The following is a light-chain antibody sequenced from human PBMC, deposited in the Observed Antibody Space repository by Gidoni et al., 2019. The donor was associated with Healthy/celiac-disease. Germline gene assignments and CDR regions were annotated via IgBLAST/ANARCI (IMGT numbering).Light chain of an antibody. Sequence: QSELTQPPSVSGAPGQRVTISCTGSSSNIGAGYDVHWYQQLPGTAPKLLIYDRFSGSKSGTSASLAITGLQAEDEADYYCQSYDSSLSGSVVFGGGTKLTVL. CDR3: QSYDSSLSGSVV. V-gene: IGLV1-40*01. J-gene: IGLJ2*01. CDR1: SSNIGAGYD.